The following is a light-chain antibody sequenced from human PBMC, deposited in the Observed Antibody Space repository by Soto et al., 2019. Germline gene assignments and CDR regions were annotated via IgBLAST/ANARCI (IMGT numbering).Light chain of an antibody. J-gene: IGKJ4*01. CDR2: GAS. V-gene: IGKV3-15*01. CDR1: QSVNYD. Sequence: EIVMTQSPATLSVSPGESVTLSCRASQSVNYDLAWYQQKPGQAPRLLIYGASTRATGTPARFSAIGSGTEFTLTINPLQSEDFAVYYCQQYVNWPPLTFGGGTKVEIK. CDR3: QQYVNWPPLT.